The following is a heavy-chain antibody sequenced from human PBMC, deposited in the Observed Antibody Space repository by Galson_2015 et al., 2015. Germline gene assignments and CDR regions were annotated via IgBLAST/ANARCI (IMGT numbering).Heavy chain of an antibody. V-gene: IGHV3-11*01. J-gene: IGHJ5*02. D-gene: IGHD3-10*01. CDR3: ASKVTMVRGVIP. CDR1: GFTFSDYY. Sequence: SLRLSCAASGFTFSDYYMSWIRQAPGKGLEWVSYISSSGSTIYYADSVKGRFTISRDNAKNSLYLQMNSLRAEDTAVYYCASKVTMVRGVIPWGQGTLVTVSS. CDR2: ISSSGSTI.